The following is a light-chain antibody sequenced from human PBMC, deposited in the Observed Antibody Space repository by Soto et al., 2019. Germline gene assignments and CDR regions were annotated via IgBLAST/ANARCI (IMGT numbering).Light chain of an antibody. V-gene: IGLV2-14*01. Sequence: QSVLTQPSSVSASPSHSISISCTGTSDDIGAYDYVSWYQQHPGKAPKLILYSFSNRPSGVSTRFSGSKSGNTASLTISGVQTVDEADYYCSSYAGSNKRYVFGTGTKATVL. J-gene: IGLJ1*01. CDR1: SDDIGAYDY. CDR2: SFS. CDR3: SSYAGSNKRYV.